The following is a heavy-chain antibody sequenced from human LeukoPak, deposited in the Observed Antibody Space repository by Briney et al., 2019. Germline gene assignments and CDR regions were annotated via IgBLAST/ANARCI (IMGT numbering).Heavy chain of an antibody. D-gene: IGHD4-23*01. J-gene: IGHJ3*01. CDR3: VTLTTAVTQRAFDT. CDR2: INEDGSDT. CDR1: GFTFSSYW. V-gene: IGHV3-74*01. Sequence: GGSLRLSCAASGFTFSSYWMHWVRHTPGKGLVWVSRINEDGSDTGYAGSVRDRFTISRDNAKNMLYLQMNSLRAEDTAVYYCVTLTTAVTQRAFDTGGQGTMVTVSS.